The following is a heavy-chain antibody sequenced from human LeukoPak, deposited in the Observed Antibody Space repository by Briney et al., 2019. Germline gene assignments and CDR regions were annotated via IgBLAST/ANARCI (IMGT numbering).Heavy chain of an antibody. J-gene: IGHJ4*02. CDR2: INSDGSWT. D-gene: IGHD2-2*01. V-gene: IGHV3-74*01. Sequence: GGSLRLSCAASGNYWMHWVCQAPGKGLVWVSHINSDGSWTSYADSVKGRFTISKDNAKNTVYLQMNNLRAEDTAVYYCVSFYETHWGRGTLVTVSS. CDR3: VSFYETH. CDR1: GNYW.